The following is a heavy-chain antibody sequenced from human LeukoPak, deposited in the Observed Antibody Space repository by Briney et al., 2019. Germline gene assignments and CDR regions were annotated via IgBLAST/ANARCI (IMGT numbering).Heavy chain of an antibody. Sequence: GESLKISCKGSGYSFTTYWIGWVRQMPGKGLEWMGIIYPGDSDTRYSPSFQGQVTISADKSISTAYLQWSSLRASDTAMYYCARRISAAVATYFDYWGQGTLVTVSS. J-gene: IGHJ4*02. V-gene: IGHV5-51*01. CDR3: ARRISAAVATYFDY. CDR1: GYSFTTYW. D-gene: IGHD5-12*01. CDR2: IYPGDSDT.